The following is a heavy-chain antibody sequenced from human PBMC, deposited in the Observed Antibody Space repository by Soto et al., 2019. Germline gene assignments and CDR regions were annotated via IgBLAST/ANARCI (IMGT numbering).Heavy chain of an antibody. Sequence: GGSLRLSCAASGFTFSNAWMNWVRQAPGKGLEWVGRIKSKTDGGTTDYAAPVKGRFTISRDDSKNTLYLQMNSLRAEDTAVYYCARDRDSSSAVPFGYYGMDVWGQGTTVTVSS. CDR1: GFTFSNAW. D-gene: IGHD6-6*01. CDR3: ARDRDSSSAVPFGYYGMDV. V-gene: IGHV3-15*07. CDR2: IKSKTDGGTT. J-gene: IGHJ6*02.